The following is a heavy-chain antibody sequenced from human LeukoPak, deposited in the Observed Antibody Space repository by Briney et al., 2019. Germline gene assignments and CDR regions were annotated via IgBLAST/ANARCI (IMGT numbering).Heavy chain of an antibody. V-gene: IGHV4-59*08. CDR2: IYYSGYT. Sequence: PSETLSLTCTVSGGSISSYYWSWIRGPTGKGLEWVGYIYYSGYTNYNPSLKSRVTISVDTSKNQFSLKLSSVTAADTAVYYCARGSSITMVRGVRPGHYYMDVWGKGTTVTVSS. CDR1: GGSISSYY. D-gene: IGHD3-10*01. J-gene: IGHJ6*03. CDR3: ARGSSITMVRGVRPGHYYMDV.